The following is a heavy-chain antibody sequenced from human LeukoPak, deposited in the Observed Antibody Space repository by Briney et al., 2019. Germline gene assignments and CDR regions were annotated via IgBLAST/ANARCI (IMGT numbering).Heavy chain of an antibody. D-gene: IGHD2-2*01. CDR1: GGSVSSYY. J-gene: IGHJ5*02. CDR3: ARQSSSTNLVWFDP. Sequence: SETLSLTCTVSGGSVSSYYWGWIRQPPGKGLEWIGYIYYSGSTNYNPSLKSRVTISVDTSKNQFSLKLSSVTAADTAVYYCARQSSSTNLVWFDPWGQGTLVTVSS. CDR2: IYYSGST. V-gene: IGHV4-59*08.